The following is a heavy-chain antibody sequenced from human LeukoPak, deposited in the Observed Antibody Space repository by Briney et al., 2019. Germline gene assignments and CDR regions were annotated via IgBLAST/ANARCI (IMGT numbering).Heavy chain of an antibody. CDR1: GYTFTGYY. J-gene: IGHJ6*02. D-gene: IGHD3-3*01. CDR3: ARGPVGFWSGYTYYCYGMDV. V-gene: IGHV1-2*02. Sequence: GASVKVSCKASGYTFTGYYMHWVRQAPGQGLEWMGWINPNSGGTNYAQKFQGRVTMTRDTSISTAYMELSRLRSDDTAVYYCARGPVGFWSGYTYYCYGMDVWGQGTTVTVSS. CDR2: INPNSGGT.